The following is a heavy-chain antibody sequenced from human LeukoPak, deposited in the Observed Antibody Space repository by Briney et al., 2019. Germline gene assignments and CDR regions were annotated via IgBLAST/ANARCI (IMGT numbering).Heavy chain of an antibody. J-gene: IGHJ4*02. CDR2: ISGSGGST. Sequence: GSLRLSCAASGFTFSSYAMSWVRQAPGKGLEWVSAISGSGGSTYYADSVKGRFTISRDNSKNTLYLQMNSLRAEDTAVYYCAKALCGGDCYPYFDYWGQGTLVTVSS. V-gene: IGHV3-23*01. D-gene: IGHD2-21*02. CDR3: AKALCGGDCYPYFDY. CDR1: GFTFSSYA.